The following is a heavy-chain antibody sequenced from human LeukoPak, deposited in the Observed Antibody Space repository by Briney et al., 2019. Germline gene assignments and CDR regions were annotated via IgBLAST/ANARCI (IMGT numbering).Heavy chain of an antibody. Sequence: GGSLRLSCAASGFTFSSYAMHWVRQAPGKGLEWVAVISYDGSDKYYADSVKGRFTISRDKSKNTLYLQMNSLRLEDTAVYYCARADNLVTDFDYWGQGTLVTVSS. CDR2: ISYDGSDK. CDR1: GFTFSSYA. CDR3: ARADNLVTDFDY. D-gene: IGHD2-21*02. J-gene: IGHJ4*02. V-gene: IGHV3-30-3*01.